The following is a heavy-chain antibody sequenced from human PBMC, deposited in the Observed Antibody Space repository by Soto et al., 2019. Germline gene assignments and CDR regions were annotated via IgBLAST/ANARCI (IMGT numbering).Heavy chain of an antibody. Sequence: SGPTLVNPTQTLALTCTFSGFSLSTSGMCVTWIRQPPGKALEWLALIDWDDDKYYSTSLKTRLTISKDTSKNQVVLTMTNMDPVDTATYYCARILTAPYDYYGMDVWGQGTTVTVSS. CDR2: IDWDDDK. CDR3: ARILTAPYDYYGMDV. D-gene: IGHD5-18*01. CDR1: GFSLSTSGMC. J-gene: IGHJ6*02. V-gene: IGHV2-70*01.